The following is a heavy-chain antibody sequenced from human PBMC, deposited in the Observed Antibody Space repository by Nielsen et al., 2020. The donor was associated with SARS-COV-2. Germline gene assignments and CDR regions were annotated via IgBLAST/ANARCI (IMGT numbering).Heavy chain of an antibody. J-gene: IGHJ6*02. V-gene: IGHV5-51*01. CDR2: IDPAESDT. CDR1: GYRFSSYW. CDR3: ARQPSDYYGMDV. Sequence: GGSLRLSCTGSGYRFSSYWITWVRQMPGKGLEWMGIIDPAESDTRYSPSFQGQVIISVDKATTTAYLQWSALKASDTAIYYCARQPSDYYGMDVWGQGTTVTVSS.